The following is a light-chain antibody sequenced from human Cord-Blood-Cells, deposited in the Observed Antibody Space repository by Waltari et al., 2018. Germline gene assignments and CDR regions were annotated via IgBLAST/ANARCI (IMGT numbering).Light chain of an antibody. V-gene: IGKV1-5*01. CDR3: QQYNSYLT. Sequence: IQITHSPSPLSASVAARVTITCRASQSISSWLAWYQQKPGKAPKPLSYDASSLERGVPSRFSGSGSGTEFTLTISSLQPDDFATDYCQQYNSYLTFGQGTKLEIK. CDR2: DAS. CDR1: QSISSW. J-gene: IGKJ2*01.